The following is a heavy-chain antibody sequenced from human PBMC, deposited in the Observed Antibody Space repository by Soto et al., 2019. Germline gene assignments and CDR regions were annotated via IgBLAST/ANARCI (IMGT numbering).Heavy chain of an antibody. J-gene: IGHJ4*02. Sequence: PGGSLRLSCAASGFTFSSYAMSWVRQAPGKGLEWVSAISGTGGTTYYADSVKGRFTISRDNSKNTLYLQMNSLRAEDTAVYYCAKVYSSGWYFFYGYWGQGTLVTVSS. CDR2: ISGTGGTT. V-gene: IGHV3-23*01. D-gene: IGHD6-19*01. CDR3: AKVYSSGWYFFYGY. CDR1: GFTFSSYA.